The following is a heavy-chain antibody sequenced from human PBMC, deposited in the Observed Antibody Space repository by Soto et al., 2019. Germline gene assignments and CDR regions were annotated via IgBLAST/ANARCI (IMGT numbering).Heavy chain of an antibody. Sequence: GGSLRLSCAASGFTFSSYSMNWVRQAPGKGLEWVSYISSSSSTIYYADSVKGRFTISRDNAKNSLYLQMNSLRAEETAVYYCARDQGASIAAPPPDWYFDLWGRGTLVTVSS. V-gene: IGHV3-48*01. CDR1: GFTFSSYS. J-gene: IGHJ2*01. CDR2: ISSSSSTI. D-gene: IGHD6-6*01. CDR3: ARDQGASIAAPPPDWYFDL.